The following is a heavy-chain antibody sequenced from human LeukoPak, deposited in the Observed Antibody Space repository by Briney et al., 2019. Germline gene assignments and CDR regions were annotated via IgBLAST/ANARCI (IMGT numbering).Heavy chain of an antibody. V-gene: IGHV3-53*01. CDR3: AKGWGDSGYDFIDF. J-gene: IGHJ4*02. D-gene: IGHD5-12*01. CDR1: GFTVSSNY. CDR2: IYSGGST. Sequence: GGSLRLSCAASGFTVSSNYMSWVRQAPGKGLEWVSVIYSGGSTYYADSVKGRFTISRDNSKNTLYLQMNSLRVEDTAVYYCAKGWGDSGYDFIDFWGQGTLVTVSS.